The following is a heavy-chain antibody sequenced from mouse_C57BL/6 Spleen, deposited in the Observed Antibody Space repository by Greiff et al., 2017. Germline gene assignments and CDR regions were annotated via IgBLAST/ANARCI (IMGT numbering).Heavy chain of an antibody. CDR3: APHYYGSSYWYFDV. D-gene: IGHD1-1*01. J-gene: IGHJ1*03. V-gene: IGHV1-26*01. CDR2: INPNNGGT. CDR1: GYTFTDYY. Sequence: EVKLQQSGPELVKPGASVKISCKASGYTFTDYYMNWVKQSHGKSLEWIGDINPNNGGTSYNQKFKGKATLTVDKSSSTAYMELRSLTSEDSAVYYCAPHYYGSSYWYFDVWGTGTTVTVSS.